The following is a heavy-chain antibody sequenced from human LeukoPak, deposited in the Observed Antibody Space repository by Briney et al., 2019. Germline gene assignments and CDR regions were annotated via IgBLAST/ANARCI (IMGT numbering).Heavy chain of an antibody. CDR1: GFTFDDYT. CDR3: AKGIAPKDARGRWGYYDYVWGSYRTYYYDGMDV. V-gene: IGHV3-43*01. D-gene: IGHD3-16*02. J-gene: IGHJ6*02. CDR2: LRWYGERK. Sequence: RGSLRLSCAASGFTFDDYTMHWVRQAPGKGLEWVSLLRWYGERKSDADSVKGRFTISRDNSKNSLYLQTNSLRTEDTALYYCAKGIAPKDARGRWGYYDYVWGSYRTYYYDGMDVWGQGTTVTVSS.